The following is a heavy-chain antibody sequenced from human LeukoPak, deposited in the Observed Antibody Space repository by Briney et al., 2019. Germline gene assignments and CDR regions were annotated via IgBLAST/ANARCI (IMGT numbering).Heavy chain of an antibody. J-gene: IGHJ4*02. CDR2: ISSSGSTI. V-gene: IGHV3-11*01. Sequence: GWSLRLSCAASGFTFSDYYMSWIRQAPGKGLEWVSYISSSGSTIYYADSVKGRFTISRDNAKNSLYLQMNSLRAEDTAVYYCARSEAYDSSGYYLNYWGQGTLVTVSS. D-gene: IGHD3-22*01. CDR3: ARSEAYDSSGYYLNY. CDR1: GFTFSDYY.